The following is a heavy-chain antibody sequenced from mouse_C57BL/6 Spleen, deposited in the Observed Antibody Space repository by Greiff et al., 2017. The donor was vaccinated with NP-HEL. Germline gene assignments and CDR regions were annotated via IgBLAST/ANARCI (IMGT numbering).Heavy chain of an antibody. CDR2: FYPGDGDT. CDR3: ARKGGFYAMDY. CDR1: GYAFSSSW. V-gene: IGHV1-82*01. J-gene: IGHJ4*01. D-gene: IGHD1-1*02. Sequence: QVQLQQSGPELVKPGASVKISCKASGYAFSSSWMNWVKQRPGKGLEWIGRFYPGDGDTNYNGKFKGKATLTADKSSSTAYMQLSSLTSEDSAVYFCARKGGFYAMDYWGQGTSVTVSS.